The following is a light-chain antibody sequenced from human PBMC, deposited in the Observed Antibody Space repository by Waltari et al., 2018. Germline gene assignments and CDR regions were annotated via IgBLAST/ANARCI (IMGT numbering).Light chain of an antibody. CDR2: HAS. Sequence: QLTQSPSSLSASVGDEITITCQASQAISDFLSWYQQKPGKAPRLLIYHASTLETGVPSRFSGSGYGTQFSLTISGLLPEDFATYYCLQYDTAWLSFGDGTKVEIK. CDR1: QAISDF. V-gene: IGKV1-33*01. CDR3: LQYDTAWLS. J-gene: IGKJ4*01.